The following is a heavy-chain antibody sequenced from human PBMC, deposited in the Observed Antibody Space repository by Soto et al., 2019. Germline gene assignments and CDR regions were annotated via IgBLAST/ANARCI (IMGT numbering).Heavy chain of an antibody. CDR2: INPNSGGT. Sequence: AAVKVSCKASGYTFTGYYMHWVRQAPGQGLEWMGWINPNSGGTNYAQKFQGRVTMTRDTSISTAYMELSRLRSDDTAVYYCATLGRRITIFGVAPDYWGQGTLVTVSS. V-gene: IGHV1-2*02. D-gene: IGHD3-3*01. J-gene: IGHJ4*02. CDR1: GYTFTGYY. CDR3: ATLGRRITIFGVAPDY.